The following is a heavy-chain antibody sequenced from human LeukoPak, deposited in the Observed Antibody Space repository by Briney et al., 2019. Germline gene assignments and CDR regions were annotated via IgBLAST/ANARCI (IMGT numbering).Heavy chain of an antibody. Sequence: GGSLRLSCVVSGFTFSSYAMIWVRQAPGKGLEWVSGISGSGGSTYYADSVKGRFTISRDNTKNSLYLQMNRLRAEDTAVYYCAKDRHAPGRYCSSTSCFPFDSWGQGTLVTVSS. J-gene: IGHJ5*01. V-gene: IGHV3-23*01. CDR2: ISGSGGST. CDR1: GFTFSSYA. D-gene: IGHD2-2*01. CDR3: AKDRHAPGRYCSSTSCFPFDS.